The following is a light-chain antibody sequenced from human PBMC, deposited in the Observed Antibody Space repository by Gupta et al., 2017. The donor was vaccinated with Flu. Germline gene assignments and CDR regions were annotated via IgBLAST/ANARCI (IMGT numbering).Light chain of an antibody. CDR1: QNSSFW. CDR3: QQYITFSRT. V-gene: IGKV1-5*03. CDR2: KAS. J-gene: IGKJ1*01. Sequence: QMPQSPSTLSASIGDRVTITCRASQNSSFWLAWYQQRPGKAPKLLISKASILEPGVPPRFSGSGSETDFTLTIGTLQSDDFASYYCQQYITFSRTFGQGTRL.